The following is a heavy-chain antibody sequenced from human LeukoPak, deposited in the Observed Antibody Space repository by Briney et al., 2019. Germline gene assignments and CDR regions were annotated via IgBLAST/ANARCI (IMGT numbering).Heavy chain of an antibody. CDR1: GGSISSGDYY. CDR3: ARVKVLHGDYEFDY. V-gene: IGHV4-30-4*01. Sequence: KTSQTLSLTCTVSGGSISSGDYYWSWIRQPPGKGLEWIGYIYYSGSTYYNPSLKSRVTISVDTSKNQFTLKLSSVTAADTAVYYCARVKVLHGDYEFDYWGQGTLVTVSS. J-gene: IGHJ4*02. D-gene: IGHD4-17*01. CDR2: IYYSGST.